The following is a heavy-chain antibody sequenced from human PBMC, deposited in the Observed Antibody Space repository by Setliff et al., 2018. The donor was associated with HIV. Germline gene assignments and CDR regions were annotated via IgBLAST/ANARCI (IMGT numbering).Heavy chain of an antibody. Sequence: PSETLSLTCSVSGDSISNYFWTWIRQPAGKGLEWIGRIFPSGTTDYNPSLKSRVTMSIDTSKDQFSLNLKSVTAADTAAYFCARDRSNYGSGSSAYNWFDPWGQGNQVTVSS. CDR3: ARDRSNYGSGSSAYNWFDP. V-gene: IGHV4-4*07. D-gene: IGHD3-10*01. CDR2: IFPSGTT. CDR1: GDSISNYF. J-gene: IGHJ5*02.